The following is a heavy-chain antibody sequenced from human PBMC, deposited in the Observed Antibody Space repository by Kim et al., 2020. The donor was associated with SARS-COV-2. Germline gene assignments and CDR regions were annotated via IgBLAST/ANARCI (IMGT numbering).Heavy chain of an antibody. D-gene: IGHD1-26*01. V-gene: IGHV1-18*01. Sequence: ASVKVSCKASGYRFNEFGISWVRQAPGQGPEWMGWISGHNGNTNYAEMFRGRVTMTMDKYITTVYMELRSLTSDDTAVYYCARELDGRKCELVLDNWGQGTLVSVSS. CDR2: ISGHNGNT. CDR1: GYRFNEFG. J-gene: IGHJ4*02. CDR3: ARELDGRKCELVLDN.